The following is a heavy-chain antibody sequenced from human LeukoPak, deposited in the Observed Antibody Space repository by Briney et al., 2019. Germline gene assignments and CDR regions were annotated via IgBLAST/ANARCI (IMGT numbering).Heavy chain of an antibody. Sequence: PSETLSLPCTVSGGSISSGSYYWSWIRQPAGKGLEWIGRIYTSGSTNYNPSLKSRVTISVDTSKNQFSLKLSSVTAADTAVYYCARAGPTPYSGSYSLFDYWGQGTLVTVSS. CDR1: GGSISSGSYY. V-gene: IGHV4-61*02. D-gene: IGHD1-26*01. CDR2: IYTSGST. CDR3: ARAGPTPYSGSYSLFDY. J-gene: IGHJ4*02.